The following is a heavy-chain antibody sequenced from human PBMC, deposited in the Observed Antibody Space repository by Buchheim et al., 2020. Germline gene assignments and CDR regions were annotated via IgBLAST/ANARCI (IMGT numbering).Heavy chain of an antibody. CDR2: ISNTNGGTT. J-gene: IGHJ4*02. Sequence: EVQLVESGGGLVKPGGSLRLSCAASGFTFRDAWMSWVRQAPGKGLEWIGRISNTNGGTTEYAAPGKGRFTISRDDSKNTLYLQMNSLKIEDTALYYCATGGLGGWGQGTL. CDR1: GFTFRDAW. V-gene: IGHV3-15*01. CDR3: ATGGLGG. D-gene: IGHD3/OR15-3a*01.